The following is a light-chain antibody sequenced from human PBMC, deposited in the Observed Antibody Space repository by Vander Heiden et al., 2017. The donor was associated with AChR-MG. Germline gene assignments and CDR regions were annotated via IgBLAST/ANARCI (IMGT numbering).Light chain of an antibody. CDR3: QQRYEAPQT. CDR2: AAS. CDR1: ESISTY. Sequence: DIQMTQSPSSLSASIGDRVIISCRASESISTYLNWYQQKPGKAPKLLIYAASTLPSGVPSGFSGSGSETEFTLTISRLQPEDFATYYCQQRYEAPQTFGQGTRVEVK. J-gene: IGKJ1*01. V-gene: IGKV1-39*01.